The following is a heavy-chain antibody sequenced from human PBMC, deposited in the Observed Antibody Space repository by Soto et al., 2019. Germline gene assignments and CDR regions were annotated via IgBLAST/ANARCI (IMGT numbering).Heavy chain of an antibody. V-gene: IGHV4-39*01. D-gene: IGHD3-22*01. J-gene: IGHJ5*02. CDR1: GGSISSSSYY. CDR3: ARSDNYYDSSGSPEGSNWFDP. CDR2: IYYSGST. Sequence: SETLSLTCTVSGGSISSSSYYWGWIRQPPGKGLEWIGSIYYSGSTYYNPSLKSRVTISVDTSKNQFSMKLSSVTAADTAVYYCARSDNYYDSSGSPEGSNWFDPWGQGTLVTVS.